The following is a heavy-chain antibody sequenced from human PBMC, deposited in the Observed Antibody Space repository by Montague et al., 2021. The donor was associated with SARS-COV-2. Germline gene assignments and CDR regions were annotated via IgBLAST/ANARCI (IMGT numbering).Heavy chain of an antibody. Sequence: SETLSLTCTVSGGSISSSSYYWGWIRQPPGKGLEWIGSIYYSGGTYYNPSLKSRVTISVDTSKNQFSLKLSSVTAADTAVYYCARQEPIVVVVAAARGWFDPWGQGTLVTVSS. CDR1: GGSISSSSYY. J-gene: IGHJ5*02. CDR2: IYYSGGT. CDR3: ARQEPIVVVVAAARGWFDP. V-gene: IGHV4-39*01. D-gene: IGHD2-15*01.